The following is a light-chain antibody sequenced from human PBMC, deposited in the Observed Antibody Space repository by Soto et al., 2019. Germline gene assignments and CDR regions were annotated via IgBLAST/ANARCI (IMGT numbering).Light chain of an antibody. CDR2: EVS. V-gene: IGLV2-8*01. CDR1: SSDIGGYNY. J-gene: IGLJ2*01. CDR3: ASYAVSSVV. Sequence: QLVLTQPPSASGSPGQSVTISCTGTSSDIGGYNYISWYQQQPGKAPKLMIYEVSKRPSGVPDRFSASKSGNTASLTVSGLQAEDEADYYCASYAVSSVVFGGGTKLTVL.